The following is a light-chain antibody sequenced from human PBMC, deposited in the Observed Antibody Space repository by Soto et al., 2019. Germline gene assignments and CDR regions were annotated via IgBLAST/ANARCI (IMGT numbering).Light chain of an antibody. CDR3: SSYTTRNTEV. J-gene: IGLJ1*01. Sequence: QSVLTQPASVSGSPGQSISISCIGTSSVVGAFNYVSWYQHHPGKAPQLIIYDVTSRPSGVSNRFSASKSGNTASLTISGLQAEDEADYYCSSYTTRNTEVFGTGTKVTV. CDR1: SSVVGAFNY. CDR2: DVT. V-gene: IGLV2-14*03.